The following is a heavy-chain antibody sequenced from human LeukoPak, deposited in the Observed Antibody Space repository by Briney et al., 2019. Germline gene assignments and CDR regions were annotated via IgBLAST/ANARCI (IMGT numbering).Heavy chain of an antibody. J-gene: IGHJ4*02. CDR1: GYTFSSHG. V-gene: IGHV3-33*01. Sequence: GGSLSLSCAASGYTFSSHGIHWARQAPGKGLEGVSFIWYDGSKKYYSDSVKGRFTVSRDNSKNMLYLEMNSLRVEDTAVYYCTRVYGNWGTFDAWGQGTLVTVSS. CDR3: TRVYGNWGTFDA. CDR2: IWYDGSKK. D-gene: IGHD7-27*01.